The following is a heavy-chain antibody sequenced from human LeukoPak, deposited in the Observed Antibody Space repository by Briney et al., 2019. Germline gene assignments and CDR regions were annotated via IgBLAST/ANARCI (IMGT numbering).Heavy chain of an antibody. CDR3: ASILGGSAGGILAFDI. D-gene: IGHD3-16*01. V-gene: IGHV3-21*01. Sequence: KPGGSLRLSCAASGFTFSSYSMNWVGQAPGKGLEWASSISSSSSYIYYADSVKGRFTISRDNAKNSLYLQMNSLRAEDTAVYYCASILGGSAGGILAFDIWGQGTMVTVSS. CDR1: GFTFSSYS. J-gene: IGHJ3*02. CDR2: ISSSSSYI.